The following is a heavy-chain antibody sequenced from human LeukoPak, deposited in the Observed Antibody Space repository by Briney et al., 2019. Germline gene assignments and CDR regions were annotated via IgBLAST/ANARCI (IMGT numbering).Heavy chain of an antibody. D-gene: IGHD2-15*01. CDR2: IIPIFGTA. CDR3: ARNGVNCSGGSCYKDYYFDY. V-gene: IGHV1-69*13. J-gene: IGHJ4*02. CDR1: GGTFSSYA. Sequence: SVKVSCKASGGTFSSYAISWVRQAPGQGLEWMGGIIPIFGTANYAQKFQGRVTITADESTSTAYMELSSLRSEDTAVYYCARNGVNCSGGSCYKDYYFDYWGQGTLVTVSS.